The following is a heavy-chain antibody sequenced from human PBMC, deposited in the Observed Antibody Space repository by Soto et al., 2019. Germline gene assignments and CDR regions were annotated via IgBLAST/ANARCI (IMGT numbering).Heavy chain of an antibody. J-gene: IGHJ2*01. D-gene: IGHD6-13*01. CDR3: ARAPLYSGSWANWYFDL. CDR2: IWYDGSNK. CDR1: GFTFSSYG. V-gene: IGHV3-33*01. Sequence: QVQLVESGGGVVQPGRSLRLSCAASGFTFSSYGMHWVRQAPGKGLEWVAVIWYDGSNKYYADSVKGRFTISRDNSKNTLYLQMNSLRAEDTAVYYCARAPLYSGSWANWYFDLWGRGTLVTVSS.